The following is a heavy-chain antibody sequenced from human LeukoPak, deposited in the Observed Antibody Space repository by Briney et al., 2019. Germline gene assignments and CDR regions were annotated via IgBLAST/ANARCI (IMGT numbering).Heavy chain of an antibody. CDR3: ARDEVTMVRGPPSTYYYYYMDV. Sequence: PSETLSLTCTVSGGSISSYYWSWIRQPAGKGLEWIGRIYTSGSTNYNPSLKSRVTMSVDTSKNQFSLKLSSVTAADTAVYYCARDEVTMVRGPPSTYYYYYMDVWGKGTTVTISS. CDR1: GGSISSYY. D-gene: IGHD3-10*01. V-gene: IGHV4-4*07. CDR2: IYTSGST. J-gene: IGHJ6*03.